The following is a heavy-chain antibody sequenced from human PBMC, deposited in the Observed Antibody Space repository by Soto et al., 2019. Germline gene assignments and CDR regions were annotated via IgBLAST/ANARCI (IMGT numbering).Heavy chain of an antibody. V-gene: IGHV3-23*01. CDR2: ISGSAVST. CDR3: AKEAGGGTAMVTSYFDY. CDR1: GITFNNYA. J-gene: IGHJ4*02. D-gene: IGHD5-18*01. Sequence: EVQLLESGGGLVQPGGSLRLSCVASGITFNNYALSWVRQAPGKGLEWVSAISGSAVSTYYADSVKGRFTVSRDNSRCTLYLHMNSLRADDTAIYYCAKEAGGGTAMVTSYFDYWGQGTLVTVSS.